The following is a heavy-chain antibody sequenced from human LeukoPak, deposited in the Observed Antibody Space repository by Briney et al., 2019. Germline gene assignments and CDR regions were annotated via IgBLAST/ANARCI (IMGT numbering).Heavy chain of an antibody. Sequence: KPSETLSLTCTVSGGSISSSSYFWGWIRQPPGKGLEWIGSIYYSGSTYYNPSLKSRVTISVDTSKNQFSLKLSSVTAADTAVYYCAKCSSSATSPWGQGTLVTVSS. CDR1: GGSISSSSYF. J-gene: IGHJ5*02. D-gene: IGHD6-6*01. CDR3: AKCSSSATSP. V-gene: IGHV4-39*01. CDR2: IYYSGST.